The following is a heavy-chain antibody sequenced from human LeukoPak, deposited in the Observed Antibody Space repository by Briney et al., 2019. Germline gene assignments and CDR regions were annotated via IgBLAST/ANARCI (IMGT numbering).Heavy chain of an antibody. CDR2: ISGSGDST. CDR1: GFTFSRHG. Sequence: QPGGSLRLSCVASGFTFSRHGMNWVRQAPGKGLEWVSSISGSGDSTFYADSVKGRFSISRDNSKNTLYLQVNGLRTEDTAVYYCAKDRLLNCRGDCYIFDYWGQGTVVTVSS. D-gene: IGHD2-21*02. J-gene: IGHJ4*02. CDR3: AKDRLLNCRGDCYIFDY. V-gene: IGHV3-23*01.